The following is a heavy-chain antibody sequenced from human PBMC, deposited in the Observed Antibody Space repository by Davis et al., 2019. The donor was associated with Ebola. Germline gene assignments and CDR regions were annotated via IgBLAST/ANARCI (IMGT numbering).Heavy chain of an antibody. CDR2: ISSSSNYI. CDR3: AKGGTIYYYYGMDV. V-gene: IGHV3-21*04. J-gene: IGHJ6*02. CDR1: GFTFSSNS. D-gene: IGHD1-14*01. Sequence: GESLKISCAASGFTFSSNSMNWVRQAPGKGLEWVSFISSSSNYIYYADSVKGRFTVSRDNAKNSLYLQMNSLRADDTAVYYCAKGGTIYYYYGMDVWGQGTTVTVSS.